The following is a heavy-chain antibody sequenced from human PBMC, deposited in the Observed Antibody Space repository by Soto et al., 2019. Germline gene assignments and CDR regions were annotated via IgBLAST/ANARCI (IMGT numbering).Heavy chain of an antibody. J-gene: IGHJ6*02. CDR2: IFYSENT. CDR3: ARVXVEMATIGYYYSYGVDV. D-gene: IGHD5-12*01. CDR1: GDSFTIGSHD. V-gene: IGHV4-61*01. Sequence: ETLSLTCTVSGDSFTIGSHDWSWIRQPPGKGLEYIGYIFYSENTSYHPSLKSRVTISVDTSKNQFSLKLSSVTAADTALYYCARVXVEMATIGYYYSYGVDVWGQGTTVTVSS.